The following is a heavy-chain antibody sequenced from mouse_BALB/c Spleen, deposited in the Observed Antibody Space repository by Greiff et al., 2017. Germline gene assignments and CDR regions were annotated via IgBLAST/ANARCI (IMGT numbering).Heavy chain of an antibody. CDR3: ARIYYDYDGSYFDY. CDR1: GYTFTNYW. V-gene: IGHV1-63*02. J-gene: IGHJ2*01. D-gene: IGHD2-4*01. Sequence: QVQLKESGAELVRPGTSVKISCKASGYTFTNYWLGWVKQRPGHGLEWIGDIYPGGGYTNYNEKFKGKATLTADTSSSTAYMQLSSLTSEDSAVYFCARIYYDYDGSYFDYWGQGTTLTVSS. CDR2: IYPGGGYT.